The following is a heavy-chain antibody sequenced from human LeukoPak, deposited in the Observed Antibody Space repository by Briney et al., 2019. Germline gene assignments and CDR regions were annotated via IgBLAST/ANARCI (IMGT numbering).Heavy chain of an antibody. J-gene: IGHJ4*02. CDR2: IYYSGST. D-gene: IGHD1-26*01. CDR1: GGSISSGDYY. CDR3: ARVEGATTFDY. Sequence: PSETLSLTCTVSGGSISSGDYYWSWIRQPPGKGLEWIGYIYYSGSTYYNPSLKSRVTISVDTSKNQFSLKLSSVTAADTAVYYCARVEGATTFDYWGQGTLVTVSS. V-gene: IGHV4-30-4*01.